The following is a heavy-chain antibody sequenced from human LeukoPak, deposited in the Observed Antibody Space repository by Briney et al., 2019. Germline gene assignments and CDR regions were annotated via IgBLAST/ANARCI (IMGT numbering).Heavy chain of an antibody. Sequence: PSETLSLTCTVSGGSISSYYWSWIRQPPGKGLEWIGYIYYSGSTYYNPSLKSRVTISVDTSKNQFSLKLSSVTAADTAVYYCARVLWELLTAFDIWGQGTMVTVSS. CDR3: ARVLWELLTAFDI. V-gene: IGHV4-30-4*08. J-gene: IGHJ3*02. CDR2: IYYSGST. CDR1: GGSISSYY. D-gene: IGHD1-26*01.